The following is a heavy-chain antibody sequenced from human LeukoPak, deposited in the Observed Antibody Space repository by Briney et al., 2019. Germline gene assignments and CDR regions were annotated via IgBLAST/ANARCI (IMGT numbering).Heavy chain of an antibody. J-gene: IGHJ2*01. D-gene: IGHD4-17*01. CDR3: ARRIALHYGDYGLYSDP. CDR1: GGSFSGYY. CDR2: INHSGST. V-gene: IGHV4-34*01. Sequence: PETLSLTCAVYGGSFSGYYWSWVRQPPGEGLGWNGEINHSGSTNYNPSLKSRATISVDTSKNQFSLKPSSVTAAATAVYYCARRIALHYGDYGLYSDPWGRGNLVSASS.